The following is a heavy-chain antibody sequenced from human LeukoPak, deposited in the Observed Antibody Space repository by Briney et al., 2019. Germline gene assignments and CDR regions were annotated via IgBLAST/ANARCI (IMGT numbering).Heavy chain of an antibody. D-gene: IGHD6-6*01. CDR1: GFTFSTYA. CDR2: ISGSGSST. CDR3: AKDDMYSSSPIDY. Sequence: PGGSLRLSCAASGFTFSTYAMNWVRQAPGKGLDWVSGISGSGSSTYYADSVKGRFTISRDNSKNTLYLQMNSLRAEDTAVYYCAKDDMYSSSPIDYWGQGTLVTVSS. J-gene: IGHJ4*02. V-gene: IGHV3-23*01.